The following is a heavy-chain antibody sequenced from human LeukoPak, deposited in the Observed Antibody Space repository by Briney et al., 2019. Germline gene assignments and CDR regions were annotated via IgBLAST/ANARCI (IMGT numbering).Heavy chain of an antibody. CDR2: IYHSGST. CDR1: GGSISSSNW. D-gene: IGHD5-18*01. J-gene: IGHJ4*02. V-gene: IGHV4-4*02. Sequence: PSGTLSLTCAVSGGSISSSNWWSWVRQPPGKGLEWIGEIYHSGSTNYNPSLKSRVTISVDTSKNQFSLKLSSMTAADAAVYYCRGYSAGYLLDYWGQGTLVTVSS. CDR3: RGYSAGYLLDY.